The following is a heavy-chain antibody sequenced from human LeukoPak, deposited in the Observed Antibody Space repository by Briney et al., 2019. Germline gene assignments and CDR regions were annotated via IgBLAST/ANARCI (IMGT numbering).Heavy chain of an antibody. CDR3: ARDGEQRLVLHHFEY. CDR2: IYTSGST. CDR1: GGSISSYY. Sequence: SKTLSLTCTVSGGSISSYYWSWIRQPAGKGLEWIGRIYTSGSTNYNPSLKSRVTMSVDTSKNQFSLKLSSVTAADTAVYYCARDGEQRLVLHHFEYWGQGTRVTVSS. J-gene: IGHJ4*02. D-gene: IGHD6-13*01. V-gene: IGHV4-4*07.